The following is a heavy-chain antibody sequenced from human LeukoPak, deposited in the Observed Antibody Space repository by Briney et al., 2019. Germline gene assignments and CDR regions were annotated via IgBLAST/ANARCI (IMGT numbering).Heavy chain of an antibody. Sequence: GGSLTLSCAASGFTFSSYAMSWVRQAPGKGLEGVSAISGSGGSTYYADSVKGRFTISRDNSKNTLYLQMNSLRAEDTAVYSCAKSISHPVTTAFDIWGQGTMVTVSS. CDR3: AKSISHPVTTAFDI. J-gene: IGHJ3*02. D-gene: IGHD4-17*01. CDR1: GFTFSSYA. CDR2: ISGSGGST. V-gene: IGHV3-23*01.